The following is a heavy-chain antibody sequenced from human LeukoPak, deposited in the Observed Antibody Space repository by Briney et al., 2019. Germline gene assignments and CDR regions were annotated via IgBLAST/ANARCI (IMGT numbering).Heavy chain of an antibody. CDR2: ISGSGGST. CDR1: GFTFSSYA. CDR3: ANAPGSSPGYFDY. Sequence: GRSLRLSCAASGFTFSSYAMHWVRQAPGKGLEWVSAISGSGGSTYYADSVKGRFTISRDNSKNTLYLQMNSLRAEDTAVYYCANAPGSSPGYFDYWGQGTLVTVSP. V-gene: IGHV3-23*01. J-gene: IGHJ4*02.